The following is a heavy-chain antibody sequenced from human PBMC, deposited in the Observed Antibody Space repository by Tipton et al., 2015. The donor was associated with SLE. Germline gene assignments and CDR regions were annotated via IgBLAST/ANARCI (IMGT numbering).Heavy chain of an antibody. CDR1: GGSISSGSYY. CDR2: IYTSGST. Sequence: TLSLTCTVSGGSISSGSYYWSWIRQPAGKGLEWIGHIYTSGSTNYNPSLKSRVTISVDTPKNQSSLKLSSVTAADTAVYYCARVKSIFGVVIIDYWGQGTLVTVSS. D-gene: IGHD3-3*01. CDR3: ARVKSIFGVVIIDY. V-gene: IGHV4-61*09. J-gene: IGHJ4*02.